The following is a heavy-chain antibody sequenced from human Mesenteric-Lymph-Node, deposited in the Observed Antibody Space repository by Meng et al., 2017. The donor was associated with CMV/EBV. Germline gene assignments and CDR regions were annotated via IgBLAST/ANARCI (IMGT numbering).Heavy chain of an antibody. Sequence: GESLKISCAASGFTFSSYWMSWVRQAPGKGLEWVAVISYDGSNKYYADSVKGRFTISRDNSKNTLYLQMNSLRAEDTAVYYCARVPAYYYYGMDVWGQGTTVTVSS. CDR2: ISYDGSNK. V-gene: IGHV3-30-3*01. J-gene: IGHJ6*02. CDR3: ARVPAYYYYGMDV. D-gene: IGHD6-25*01. CDR1: GFTFSSYW.